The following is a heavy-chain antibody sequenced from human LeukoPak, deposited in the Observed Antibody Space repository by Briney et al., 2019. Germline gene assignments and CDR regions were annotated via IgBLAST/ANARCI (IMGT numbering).Heavy chain of an antibody. V-gene: IGHV3-21*01. Sequence: GGSLRLSCAASGFTFSTYYMNWVRQAPGKGLEWVSSISSSSSYIYYADSVKGRFTIPRDNAKNSLYLQMNSLRAEDTAVYYCARDWDSGYDFDYWGQGTLVTVSS. D-gene: IGHD5-12*01. CDR3: ARDWDSGYDFDY. CDR2: ISSSSSYI. J-gene: IGHJ4*02. CDR1: GFTFSTYY.